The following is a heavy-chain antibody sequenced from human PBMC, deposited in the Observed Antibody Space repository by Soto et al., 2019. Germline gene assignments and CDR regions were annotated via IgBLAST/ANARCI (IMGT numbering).Heavy chain of an antibody. CDR2: IIPIFGTA. V-gene: IGHV1-69*13. J-gene: IGHJ6*02. CDR1: GGTFSSYA. Sequence: SVKVSCKASGGTFSSYAISWVRQAPGQGLEWMGGIIPIFGTANYAQKFQGRVTITADESTSTAYMELSSLRSEDTAVYYCASYIGYCSSTSCSRGGYYYGMDVWGQGTTVTVSS. CDR3: ASYIGYCSSTSCSRGGYYYGMDV. D-gene: IGHD2-2*03.